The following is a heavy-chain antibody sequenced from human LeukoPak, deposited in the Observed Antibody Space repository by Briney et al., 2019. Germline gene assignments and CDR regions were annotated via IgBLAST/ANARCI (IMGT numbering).Heavy chain of an antibody. D-gene: IGHD2-2*01. Sequence: PGGSLRLSCAASGFTFSSYAMHWVRQAPGKGLEWVAVISYDGSNKYYADSVKGRFTISRDNSNNTLYLQMNSLRAEDTAVYYCARTVGYCSSTSCSRENFDYWGQGTLVTVSS. V-gene: IGHV3-30-3*01. CDR2: ISYDGSNK. CDR1: GFTFSSYA. J-gene: IGHJ4*02. CDR3: ARTVGYCSSTSCSRENFDY.